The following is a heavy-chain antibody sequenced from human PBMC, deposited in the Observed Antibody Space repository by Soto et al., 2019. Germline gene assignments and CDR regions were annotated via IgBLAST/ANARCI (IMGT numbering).Heavy chain of an antibody. CDR1: GFTFSNQG. CDR3: AREASVPSFGEFWFFDL. D-gene: IGHD3-10*01. V-gene: IGHV3-23*01. Sequence: EVQLLESGGGLAQPGGPLKLPCEAPGFTFSNQGMTWFPKPPGKGREWAPRVSADGYKTYYADSVRGRPTISRDNSGDTVYVRMNNLRAEDTALYYCAREASVPSFGEFWFFDLWGRGTQVTVSS. J-gene: IGHJ2*01. CDR2: VSADGYKT.